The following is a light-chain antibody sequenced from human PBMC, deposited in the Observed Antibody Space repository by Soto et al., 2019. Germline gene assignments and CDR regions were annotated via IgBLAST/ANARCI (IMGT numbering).Light chain of an antibody. CDR2: GAS. Sequence: EIVLTQSPGTLSLSPGERATLSCRASQSVSSSYLAWYQQKPGQAPRLLIYGASSRATGIPDRFSGSGSGTVFTVTISRLEPGEFVVYYCQQYGTSPWTFGQGTKVEIK. CDR3: QQYGTSPWT. J-gene: IGKJ1*01. V-gene: IGKV3-20*01. CDR1: QSVSSSY.